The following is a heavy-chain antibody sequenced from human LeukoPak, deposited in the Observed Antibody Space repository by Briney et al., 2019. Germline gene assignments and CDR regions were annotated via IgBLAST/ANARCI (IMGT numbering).Heavy chain of an antibody. D-gene: IGHD3-22*01. CDR1: GGSFSGYY. V-gene: IGHV4-34*01. J-gene: IGHJ4*02. Sequence: SETLSLTCAVYGGSFSGYYWSWIRQPPGKGLEWIGEINHSGSTNYNPSLKSRVTISVDTSKNQFSLKLSSVTAADTAVYYCARGQPPVYYYDSSGTAFLRYWGQGTLVTVSS. CDR2: INHSGST. CDR3: ARGQPPVYYYDSSGTAFLRY.